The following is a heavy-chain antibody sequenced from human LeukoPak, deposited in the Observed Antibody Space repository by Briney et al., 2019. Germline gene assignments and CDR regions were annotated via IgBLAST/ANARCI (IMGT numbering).Heavy chain of an antibody. CDR2: MNPNSGNT. CDR3: ARGHADYYGSGSYLYYFDY. D-gene: IGHD3-10*01. Sequence: ASVKVSCKASGYTFTSYDINWVRQATGQGLEWMGWMNPNSGNTGYAQKFQGRVTMTRNTSISTAYMELSSLRSEDTAVYYCARGHADYYGSGSYLYYFDYWGQGTLVTVSS. V-gene: IGHV1-8*01. CDR1: GYTFTSYD. J-gene: IGHJ4*02.